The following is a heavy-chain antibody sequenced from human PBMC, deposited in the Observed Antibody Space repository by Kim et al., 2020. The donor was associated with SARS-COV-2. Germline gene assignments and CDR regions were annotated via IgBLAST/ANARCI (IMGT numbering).Heavy chain of an antibody. V-gene: IGHV3-53*01. J-gene: IGHJ5*02. CDR2: IYSGGST. CDR3: ARSRITGTTDLFDP. D-gene: IGHD1-7*01. Sequence: GGSLRLSCAASGFTVSSNYMSWVRQAPGKGLEWVSVIYSGGSTYYADSVKGRFTISRDNSKNTLYLQMNSLRAEDTAVYYCARSRITGTTDLFDPWGQGTLVTVSS. CDR1: GFTVSSNY.